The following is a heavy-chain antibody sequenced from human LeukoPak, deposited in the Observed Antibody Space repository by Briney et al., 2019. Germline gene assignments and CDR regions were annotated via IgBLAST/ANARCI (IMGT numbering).Heavy chain of an antibody. J-gene: IGHJ5*02. CDR2: ISGSGGST. V-gene: IGHV3-23*01. CDR3: AKGPAMVRGTFDP. Sequence: GGSLRLSCAASRFTFSSYAMSWVRQAPGKGLEWVSTISGSGGSTYYADSVKGRFTISRDNSNNTLYLQVNSLRAEDTAVYYCAKGPAMVRGTFDPWGQGTLVTVSS. CDR1: RFTFSSYA. D-gene: IGHD3-10*01.